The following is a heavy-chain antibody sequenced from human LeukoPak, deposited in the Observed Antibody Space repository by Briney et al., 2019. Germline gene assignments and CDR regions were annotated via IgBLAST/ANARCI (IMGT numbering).Heavy chain of an antibody. CDR3: ARDAREGTDYGMDV. V-gene: IGHV3-30-3*01. Sequence: PGGSLRLSCAASGFTFSSYAMHWVRQAPGKGLEWVAVISYDGSNKYYADSVKGRFTISRDNSKNTLYLQMNSLRAEDTAVYYCARDAREGTDYGMDVWGQGTTVTVSS. CDR1: GFTFSSYA. J-gene: IGHJ6*02. CDR2: ISYDGSNK.